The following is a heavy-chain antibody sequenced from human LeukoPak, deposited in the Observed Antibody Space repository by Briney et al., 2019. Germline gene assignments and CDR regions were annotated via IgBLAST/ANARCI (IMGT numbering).Heavy chain of an antibody. V-gene: IGHV3-30-3*01. D-gene: IGHD3-10*01. CDR3: ARDLMVRGQSFDY. CDR2: ISYDGSNK. CDR1: GFTFSSYA. J-gene: IGHJ4*02. Sequence: GRSLRLSCAASGFTFSSYAMHWVRQAPGKGLEWVAVISYDGSNKYYADSVKGRFTISRDNSKNTLYLQMNSLRAEDTAVYYCARDLMVRGQSFDYWGQGTLVTVSS.